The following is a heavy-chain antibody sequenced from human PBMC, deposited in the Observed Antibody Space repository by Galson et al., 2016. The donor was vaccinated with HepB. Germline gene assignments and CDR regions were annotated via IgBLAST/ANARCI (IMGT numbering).Heavy chain of an antibody. CDR1: GFTFSDYY. V-gene: IGHV3-11*06. CDR2: ITSSSSYT. CDR3: AREGRGQLSNDAFDI. Sequence: SLRLSCAASGFTFSDYYMNWIRQAPGKGLEWVSCITSSSSYTNYADSVKGRFTISRDNAKNSLYLQMNSLRAEETAVYYCAREGRGQLSNDAFDIWGQGTMVTVTS. J-gene: IGHJ3*02. D-gene: IGHD6-13*01.